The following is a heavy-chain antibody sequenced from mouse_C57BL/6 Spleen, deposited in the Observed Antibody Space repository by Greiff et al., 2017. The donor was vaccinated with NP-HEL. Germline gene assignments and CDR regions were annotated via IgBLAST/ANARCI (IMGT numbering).Heavy chain of an antibody. CDR2: INPSNGGT. CDR1: GYTFTSYW. Sequence: QVQLQQPGTELVKPGASVKLSCKASGYTFTSYWMHWVKQRPGQGLEWIGNINPSNGGTNYNEKFKSKATLTVDKSSSTAYMQLSSLTSEDSAVYYCARSGWLRRGDSFAMDYWGQGTSVTVSS. V-gene: IGHV1-53*01. CDR3: ARSGWLRRGDSFAMDY. D-gene: IGHD2-2*01. J-gene: IGHJ4*01.